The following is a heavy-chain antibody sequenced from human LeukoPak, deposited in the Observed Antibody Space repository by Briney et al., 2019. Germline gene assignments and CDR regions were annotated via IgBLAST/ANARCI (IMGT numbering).Heavy chain of an antibody. Sequence: GGSLRLSCAASGSTFSSYAMSWVRQAPGKGLEWVSAISGSGGSTYYADSVKGRFTISRDNSKNTLYLQMNSLRAEDTAVYYCAKDGPYSSGWYGNGFDYWGQGTLVTVSS. J-gene: IGHJ4*02. CDR2: ISGSGGST. D-gene: IGHD6-19*01. CDR1: GSTFSSYA. CDR3: AKDGPYSSGWYGNGFDY. V-gene: IGHV3-23*01.